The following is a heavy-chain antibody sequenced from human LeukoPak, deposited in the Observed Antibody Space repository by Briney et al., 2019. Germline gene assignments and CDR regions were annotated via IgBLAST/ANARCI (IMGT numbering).Heavy chain of an antibody. CDR1: GYTFTSYY. J-gene: IGHJ6*03. CDR3: ARFSGEQWLVRYYYYYYMDV. V-gene: IGHV1-46*01. Sequence: GASVKVSCKASGYTFTSYYMHWVRQAPGQGLEWMGIINPSGGSTSYAQKFQGRVTMTRNTSISTAYMELSSLRSEDTAVYYCARFSGEQWLVRYYYYYYMDVWGKGTTVTISS. CDR2: INPSGGST. D-gene: IGHD6-19*01.